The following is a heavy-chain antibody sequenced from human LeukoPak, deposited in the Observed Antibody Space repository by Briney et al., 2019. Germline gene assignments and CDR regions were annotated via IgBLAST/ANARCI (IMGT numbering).Heavy chain of an antibody. V-gene: IGHV3-23*01. CDR2: FSGSGGST. J-gene: IGHJ5*02. CDR1: GFTFSSYG. D-gene: IGHD3-10*01. Sequence: GGSLRLSCAASGFTFSSYGMSWVRQAPGKGLEWVSAFSGSGGSTYYADSVKGRFTISRDNSKNTLYLQMNSLRAEDTAVYYCAKAGDYYGSGSYYHPLLPFDPWGQGTLVTVSS. CDR3: AKAGDYYGSGSYYHPLLPFDP.